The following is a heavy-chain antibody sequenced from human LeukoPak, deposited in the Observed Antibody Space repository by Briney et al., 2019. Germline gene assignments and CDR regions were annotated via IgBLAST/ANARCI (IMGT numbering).Heavy chain of an antibody. CDR1: GFTFTSSA. V-gene: IGHV1-58*02. CDR2: VVVGSGNT. J-gene: IGHJ4*02. CDR3: VARTEAYCGGDCYSY. D-gene: IGHD2-21*02. Sequence: SVKVSCKASGFTFTSSAMQRVRQARGQRLEWIGWVVVGSGNTNYAQKFQERVTITRDMSTSTAYMELSSLRSEDTAVYYCVARTEAYCGGDCYSYWGQGTLVTVSS.